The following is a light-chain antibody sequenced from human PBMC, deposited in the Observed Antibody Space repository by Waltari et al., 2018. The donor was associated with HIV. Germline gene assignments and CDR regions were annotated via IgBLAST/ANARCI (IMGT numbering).Light chain of an antibody. J-gene: IGLJ2*01. CDR2: ANS. CDR3: RTLDSSLSVL. CDR1: SANIEDND. Sequence: QSVLTQPPSVSAAPGQTITISCSGSSANIEDNDVCWYQHLPGAAPKLLIYANSKRPSGIPDRFSGSKSGTSATLGITGLQTGDEADYYCRTLDSSLSVLFGAGTKVTVL. V-gene: IGLV1-51*01.